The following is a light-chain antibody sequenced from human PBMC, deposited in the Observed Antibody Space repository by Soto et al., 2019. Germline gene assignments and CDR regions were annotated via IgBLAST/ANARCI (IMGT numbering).Light chain of an antibody. CDR1: QSVGSNY. V-gene: IGKV3-20*01. CDR3: QQYGSSGGIT. Sequence: EVVLTQSPGTLSLSPGEAATLSCRAIQSVGSNYLAWFQQKLGRAPRLLIYGASSRATGIPDRFSGSGSGTDFTLTITRLEPEDSAMYYCQQYGSSGGITFGHGTRLEIK. CDR2: GAS. J-gene: IGKJ5*01.